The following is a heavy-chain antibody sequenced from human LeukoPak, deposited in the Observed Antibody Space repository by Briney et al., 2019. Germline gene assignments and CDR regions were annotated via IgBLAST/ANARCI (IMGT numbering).Heavy chain of an antibody. V-gene: IGHV7-4-1*02. CDR1: GYTFSSYA. Sequence: ASVKVSCKASGYTFSSYAMNWVRQAPGQGPEWMGWINTNTGNPTYAQGFTGRFVFSLDTSVSTAYLQISSLQAEDTAVYYCARGNNEGDYLGFGFDYWGQGTLVTVSS. D-gene: IGHD3-22*01. CDR3: ARGNNEGDYLGFGFDY. CDR2: INTNTGNP. J-gene: IGHJ4*02.